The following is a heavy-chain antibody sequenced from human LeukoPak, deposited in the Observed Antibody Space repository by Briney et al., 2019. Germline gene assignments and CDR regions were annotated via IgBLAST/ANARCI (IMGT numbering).Heavy chain of an antibody. CDR2: IVIGSGNR. CDR1: GFTFTISA. CDR3: AADLYGSGQSMGAFDI. J-gene: IGHJ3*02. D-gene: IGHD3-10*01. V-gene: IGHV1-58*01. Sequence: SVTLSFKASGFTFTISAVRWVRQGRGQRKGLKGWIVIGSGNRNYAQKFQERVTITRDMSTSTAYMELSSLRSEDTAVYYCAADLYGSGQSMGAFDIWGQGTMVTVSS.